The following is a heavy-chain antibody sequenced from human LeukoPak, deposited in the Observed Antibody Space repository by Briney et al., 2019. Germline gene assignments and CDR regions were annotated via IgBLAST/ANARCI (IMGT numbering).Heavy chain of an antibody. CDR2: ISAGNGNT. J-gene: IGHJ4*02. CDR1: GYTFTSYA. CDR3: ARDRVRGVMGGYFDY. D-gene: IGHD3-10*01. V-gene: IGHV1-3*01. Sequence: ASVKVSCKASGYTFTSYAMHWVRQAPGQRLEWMGWISAGNGNTKYSQKFQGRVTITRDTSASTAYMELSSLRSEDTAVYYCARDRVRGVMGGYFDYWGQGTLVTVSS.